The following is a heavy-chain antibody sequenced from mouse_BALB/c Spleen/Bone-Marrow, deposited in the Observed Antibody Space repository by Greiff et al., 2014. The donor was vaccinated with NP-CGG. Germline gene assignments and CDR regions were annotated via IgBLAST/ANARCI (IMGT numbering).Heavy chain of an antibody. Sequence: VQLQQSGAELAKPGASVKMSCKASGYTFTSYWMHWVKQRPGQGLEWIGYINPSTGYTDYNQKFNDKATLTADKSSSTAYMQLGSLTSKDSAVYYCARGNPLYAMDYWGQGTSVTVSA. D-gene: IGHD2-1*01. CDR2: INPSTGYT. CDR3: ARGNPLYAMDY. J-gene: IGHJ4*01. V-gene: IGHV1-7*01. CDR1: GYTFTSYW.